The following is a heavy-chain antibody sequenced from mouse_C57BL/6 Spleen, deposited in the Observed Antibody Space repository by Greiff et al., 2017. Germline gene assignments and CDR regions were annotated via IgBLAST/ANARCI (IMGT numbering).Heavy chain of an antibody. CDR3: ARVSRNYYYAMDY. J-gene: IGHJ4*01. V-gene: IGHV14-1*01. CDR2: IDPEDGDT. CDR1: GFNFTDYY. D-gene: IGHD1-1*01. Sequence: VQLQQSGAELVRPGASVKLSCTASGFNFTDYYMHWVKQRPEQGLEWIGRIDPEDGDTEYAQKFPGKATMTADTSSNTAYLQLSSLTSEDTAVYYCARVSRNYYYAMDYWGQGTSVTVSS.